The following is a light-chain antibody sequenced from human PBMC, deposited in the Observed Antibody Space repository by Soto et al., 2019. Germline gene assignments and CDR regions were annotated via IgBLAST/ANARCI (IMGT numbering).Light chain of an antibody. Sequence: IHMTQSPSSLSASVGDRVTITCRASQRITTYLNWYQQKPGEAPKLLISTSGTLQRGVPSRFTGSWSGTDFTLTITALQPADFATYFCQQTYNTPYTFGQGTKLEIK. CDR2: TSG. CDR3: QQTYNTPYT. CDR1: QRITTY. J-gene: IGKJ2*01. V-gene: IGKV1-39*01.